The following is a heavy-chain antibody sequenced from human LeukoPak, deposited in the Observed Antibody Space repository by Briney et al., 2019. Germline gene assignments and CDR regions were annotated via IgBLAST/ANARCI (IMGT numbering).Heavy chain of an antibody. D-gene: IGHD2-15*01. Sequence: PSETLFLTCTVSGGSISSTTNYRGWIRQPPGKGLEWIGSIYSSGSTYYNPSLKSRVTISVDTSKNQFSLRLSSVTAADSAVYYCARQKDRYDAFDVWGQGTMVTVSS. CDR3: ARQKDRYDAFDV. CDR2: IYSSGST. J-gene: IGHJ3*01. CDR1: GGSISSTTNY. V-gene: IGHV4-39*01.